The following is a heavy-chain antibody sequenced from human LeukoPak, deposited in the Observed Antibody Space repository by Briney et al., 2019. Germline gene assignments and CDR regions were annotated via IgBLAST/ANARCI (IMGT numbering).Heavy chain of an antibody. D-gene: IGHD3-10*01. CDR2: IYHSGST. J-gene: IGHJ4*02. CDR1: GGSISSGGYY. V-gene: IGHV4-30-2*01. CDR3: ARVITTTGGDY. Sequence: PSQTLSLTCTVSGGSISSGGYYWSWIRQPPGKGLKWIGYIYHSGSTYYNPSLKSRVTISVDRSKNQFSLKLSSVTAADTAVYYCARVITTTGGDYWGQGTLVTVSS.